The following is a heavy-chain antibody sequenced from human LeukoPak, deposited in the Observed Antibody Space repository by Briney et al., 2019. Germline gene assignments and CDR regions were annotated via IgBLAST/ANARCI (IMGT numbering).Heavy chain of an antibody. D-gene: IGHD6-6*01. CDR1: GGTFSSYA. CDR2: IIPIFGTE. V-gene: IGHV1-69*05. Sequence: ASVKVSCKASGGTFSSYAISWVRQAPGKGLEWMGGIIPIFGTEDYAQQFQGRVTITTDQSTSTAYMELSSLRSEDTAVYYCARRKQQLVPYYYYYMDVWGKGTTVTVSS. J-gene: IGHJ6*03. CDR3: ARRKQQLVPYYYYYMDV.